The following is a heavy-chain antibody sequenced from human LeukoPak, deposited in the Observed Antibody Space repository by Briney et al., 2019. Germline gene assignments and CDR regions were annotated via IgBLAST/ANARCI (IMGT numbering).Heavy chain of an antibody. CDR1: GYTFSSYD. CDR2: ISAYNGNT. D-gene: IGHD5-24*01. J-gene: IGHJ4*02. V-gene: IGHV1-18*01. CDR3: ARVIGDGYSTVGY. Sequence: ASVKVSCKASGYTFSSYDISWVRQAPGQGLEWMGWISAYNGNTNYAQKLQGRVTMTTDTSTSTAYLELSSLRSEDTAVYYCARVIGDGYSTVGYWGQGTLVTVSS.